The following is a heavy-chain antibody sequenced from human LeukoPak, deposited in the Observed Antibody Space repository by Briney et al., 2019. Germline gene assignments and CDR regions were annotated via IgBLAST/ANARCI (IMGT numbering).Heavy chain of an antibody. Sequence: GGSLRLSCAVSGLTVSSSFMSWVRQAPGKGLEWVSDIYSDALGGITNYADSVKGRFTISRDNSKNTLYLQMNSLRAEDTAVYYCANSDPPYSSSRYNWFDPWGQGTLVTVSS. D-gene: IGHD6-13*01. J-gene: IGHJ5*02. CDR1: GLTVSSSF. CDR3: ANSDPPYSSSRYNWFDP. CDR2: IYSDALGGIT. V-gene: IGHV3-53*01.